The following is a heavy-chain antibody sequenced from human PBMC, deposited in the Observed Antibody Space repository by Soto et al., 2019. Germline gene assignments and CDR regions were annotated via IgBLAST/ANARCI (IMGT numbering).Heavy chain of an antibody. CDR2: ISYDGSNK. D-gene: IGHD5-18*01. Sequence: PGGSLRLSCAASGFTFSSYAMHWVRQAPGKGLEWVAVISYDGSNKYYADSVKGRFTISRDNSKNTLYLQMNSLGAEDTAVYYCARDSGYSYGFNLYYFDYWGQGTLVTVSS. CDR1: GFTFSSYA. CDR3: ARDSGYSYGFNLYYFDY. V-gene: IGHV3-30-3*01. J-gene: IGHJ4*02.